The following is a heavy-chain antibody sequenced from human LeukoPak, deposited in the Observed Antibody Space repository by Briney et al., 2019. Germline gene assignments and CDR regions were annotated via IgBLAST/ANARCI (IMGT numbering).Heavy chain of an antibody. CDR1: GGSINSYY. D-gene: IGHD4-23*01. V-gene: IGHV4-4*07. CDR3: ARGGKATVVTM. J-gene: IGHJ4*02. CDR2: IYSSGST. Sequence: PSETLSLTCTVSGGSINSYYWSWIRQPAGKGLEWIGRIYSSGSTNYNPSLKSRVTMSVDTSKNQFSLKLTSVTAADTAVYYCARGGKATVVTMWGQGILVTVSS.